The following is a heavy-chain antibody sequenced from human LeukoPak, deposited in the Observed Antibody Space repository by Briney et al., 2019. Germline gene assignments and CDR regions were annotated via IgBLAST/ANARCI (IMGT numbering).Heavy chain of an antibody. CDR3: ARATGVGYYDSSGYYPQLNAFDY. D-gene: IGHD3-22*01. CDR1: GGSISSSNW. CDR2: IYHSGST. J-gene: IGHJ4*02. V-gene: IGHV4-4*02. Sequence: PSETLSLTSAVSGGSISSSNWWSWVRQPPGKGLEWIGEIYHSGSTNYNPSLKSRVTISVDKSKNQFSLKLSSVTAADTAVYYCARATGVGYYDSSGYYPQLNAFDYWGQGTLVTVSS.